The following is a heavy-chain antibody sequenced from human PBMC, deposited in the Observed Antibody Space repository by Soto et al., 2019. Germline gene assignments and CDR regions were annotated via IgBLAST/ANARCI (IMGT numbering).Heavy chain of an antibody. V-gene: IGHV1-18*04. Sequence: ASVKVSCKASGYTFTSYGISWVRQAPGQGLEWMGWISAYNGNTNYAQKLQGRVTMTTDTSTSTAYMELRSLRSDDTAVYYCARDKITYYDFWSGYQKGYHFDYWGQGTLVTVSS. CDR3: ARDKITYYDFWSGYQKGYHFDY. J-gene: IGHJ4*02. CDR2: ISAYNGNT. CDR1: GYTFTSYG. D-gene: IGHD3-3*01.